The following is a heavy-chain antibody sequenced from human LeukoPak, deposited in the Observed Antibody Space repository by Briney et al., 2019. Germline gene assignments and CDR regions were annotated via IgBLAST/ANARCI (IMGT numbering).Heavy chain of an antibody. Sequence: ASVKVSCKASGNTFTNNGISWVRQAPGQGLEWMGLINPSGGSTSYAQKFQGRVTMTRDMSTTTDYMELSSLRSEDTAVYYCARDNSVGDIAWWFDPWGQGTLVTVSS. CDR3: ARDNSVGDIAWWFDP. CDR1: GNTFTNNG. D-gene: IGHD3-16*02. J-gene: IGHJ5*02. CDR2: INPSGGST. V-gene: IGHV1-46*01.